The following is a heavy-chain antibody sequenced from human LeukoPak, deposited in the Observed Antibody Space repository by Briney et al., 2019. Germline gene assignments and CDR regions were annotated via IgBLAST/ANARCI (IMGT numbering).Heavy chain of an antibody. CDR3: ARSFRGYSYGEPDY. Sequence: SETLSLTCTVSGGSISSYYWSWIRQPPGKGLEWIGYIYTSGSTNYNPSLKSRVTISVDTSKNQFSLKLSSVTAADTAVYYCARSFRGYSYGEPDYWGQGTLVTVSS. V-gene: IGHV4-4*09. D-gene: IGHD5-18*01. CDR1: GGSISSYY. J-gene: IGHJ4*02. CDR2: IYTSGST.